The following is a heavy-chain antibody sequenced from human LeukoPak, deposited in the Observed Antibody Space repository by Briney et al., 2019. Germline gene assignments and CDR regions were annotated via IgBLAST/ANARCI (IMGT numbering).Heavy chain of an antibody. D-gene: IGHD5-12*01. CDR1: GFTFSNYA. V-gene: IGHV3-23*01. Sequence: PGGSLRLSCAASGFTFSNYATSWVRQAPGKGLEWVSAISGSGSSTYYADSVKGQFTISRDNSKNTLYLQINSLRDEDTAVYYCAKDSRGYDKPFAYWGQGTLVTVSS. J-gene: IGHJ4*02. CDR3: AKDSRGYDKPFAY. CDR2: ISGSGSST.